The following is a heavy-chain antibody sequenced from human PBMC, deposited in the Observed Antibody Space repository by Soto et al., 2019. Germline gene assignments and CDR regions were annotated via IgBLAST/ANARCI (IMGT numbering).Heavy chain of an antibody. CDR2: IYHSGST. J-gene: IGHJ6*02. D-gene: IGHD2-15*01. CDR1: GGSISSSNW. CDR3: ASGSLEPYYYYGMDV. Sequence: SETLSLTCAVSGGSISSSNWWSWVRQPPGKGLEWIGEIYHSGSTNYNPSLKSRVTISVDASKNQFSLKLSSVTAADTAVYYCASGSLEPYYYYGMDVWGQGTTVTVSS. V-gene: IGHV4-4*02.